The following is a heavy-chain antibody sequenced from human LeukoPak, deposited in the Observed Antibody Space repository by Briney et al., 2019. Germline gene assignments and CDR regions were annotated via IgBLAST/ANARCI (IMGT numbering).Heavy chain of an antibody. J-gene: IGHJ6*03. Sequence: GGSLRLSCAASGFTFSNYGMHWVRQAPGKGLEWVAVISYDGSNKYYADSVKGRFTISRDNSKNTLYLQMNSLRAEDTAVYYCAKGSRPGYSYGPREYYYYMDVWGKGTTVTVSS. V-gene: IGHV3-30*18. CDR3: AKGSRPGYSYGPREYYYYMDV. CDR1: GFTFSNYG. D-gene: IGHD5-18*01. CDR2: ISYDGSNK.